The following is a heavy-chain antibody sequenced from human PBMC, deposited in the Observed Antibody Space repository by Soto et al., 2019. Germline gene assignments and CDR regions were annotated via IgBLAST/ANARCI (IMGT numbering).Heavy chain of an antibody. CDR1: GFTFSSYS. CDR3: AKLDYDFWSGSYYGMDV. J-gene: IGHJ6*02. Sequence: EVQLLESGGGLVQPGGSLRLSCAASGFTFSSYSMSWVPQAPGKGLEWVSAISGSGGSTYYADSVKGRFTISRDNSKNTLYLQMNSLRAEDTAVYYCAKLDYDFWSGSYYGMDVWGQGTTVTVSS. D-gene: IGHD3-3*01. V-gene: IGHV3-23*01. CDR2: ISGSGGST.